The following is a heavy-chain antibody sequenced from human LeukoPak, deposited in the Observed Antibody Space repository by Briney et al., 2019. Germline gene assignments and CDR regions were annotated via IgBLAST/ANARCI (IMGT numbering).Heavy chain of an antibody. Sequence: GESLRLSCAASGFTFISHTMSWIRQAPGKGLEWVSGVSGNGANTYYADSVKGRFTISRDKVENTLYLQMNSLRLDDTAVYYCGKGKGFAGRPPKEGFFDQLGLGTLVTVSS. CDR2: VSGNGANT. J-gene: IGHJ4*02. CDR1: GFTFISHT. D-gene: IGHD3-3*01. CDR3: GKGKGFAGRPPKEGFFDQ. V-gene: IGHV3-23*01.